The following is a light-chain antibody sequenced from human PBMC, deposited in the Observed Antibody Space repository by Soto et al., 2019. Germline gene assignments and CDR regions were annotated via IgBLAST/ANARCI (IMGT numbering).Light chain of an antibody. CDR3: QQYFNSPIT. V-gene: IGKV3-20*01. CDR1: QSVSSY. J-gene: IGKJ5*01. Sequence: EIVMTQSPATLSVSPGERATLSCRASQSVSSYLAWYQQKPGQAPRLLIYDASSRATGIPDRFSGSGSGTDFTLTISGLEPEDVAIYYCQQYFNSPITFGQGTRLEIK. CDR2: DAS.